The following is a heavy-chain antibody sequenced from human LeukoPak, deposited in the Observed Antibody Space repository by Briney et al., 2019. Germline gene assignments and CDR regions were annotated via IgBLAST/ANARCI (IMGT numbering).Heavy chain of an antibody. CDR2: IAGCGDNK. D-gene: IGHD6-19*01. CDR1: GFTFSSYP. V-gene: IGHV3-23*01. Sequence: GGSLRLSCRASGFTFSSYPMSWVRQAPGKGLQWISAIAGCGDNKYYADSVRGRFTISRDNSKNTVSLQMNSLSAEDTAFYYCTKGFGWDAFFDSWGQGTLVTVSS. CDR3: TKGFGWDAFFDS. J-gene: IGHJ4*02.